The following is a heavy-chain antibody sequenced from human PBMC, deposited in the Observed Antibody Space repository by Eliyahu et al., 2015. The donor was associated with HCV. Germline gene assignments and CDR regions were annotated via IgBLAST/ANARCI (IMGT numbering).Heavy chain of an antibody. CDR2: INHSGST. V-gene: IGHV4-34*01. CDR3: ARAGIVVVMDYYYMDV. Sequence: QVQLQQWGAGLLKPSETLSLTCAVYGGSFSGYYWSWIRQPPGKGLEWIGEINHSGSTNYNPSLKSRVTISVDTSKNQFSLKLSSVTAADTAVYYCARAGIVVVMDYYYMDVWGKGTTVTVSS. CDR1: GGSFSGYY. J-gene: IGHJ6*03. D-gene: IGHD2-21*01.